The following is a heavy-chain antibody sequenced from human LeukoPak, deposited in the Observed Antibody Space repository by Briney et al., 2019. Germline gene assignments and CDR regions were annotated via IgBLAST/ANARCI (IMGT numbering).Heavy chain of an antibody. CDR2: ICDSGRTI. V-gene: IGHV3-11*01. D-gene: IGHD3-22*01. CDR3: ARDRLGDYDHSGYYDK. J-gene: IGHJ4*02. Sequence: SGRSLRLSCAASGFTFSDYYMSWIRQAPGKGREWGSYICDSGRTIYYADPVKGRFTISRDNAKNSVYLQMNRLRAEETAVYYCARDRLGDYDHSGYYDKWGQGTLVTVSS. CDR1: GFTFSDYY.